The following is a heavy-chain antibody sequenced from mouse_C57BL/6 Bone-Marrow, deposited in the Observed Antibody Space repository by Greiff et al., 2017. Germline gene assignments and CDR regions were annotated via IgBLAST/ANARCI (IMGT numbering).Heavy chain of an antibody. J-gene: IGHJ3*01. V-gene: IGHV1-78*01. Sequence: VKLVESDAELVKPGASVKISCKVSGYTFTDHTIHWMKQRPEQGLEWIGYIYPRDGSTKYNEKFKGKATLTADKSSSTAYMQLNSLTSEDSAVYFCARRRRKYSNHGAWFAYWGQGTLVTVSA. D-gene: IGHD2-5*01. CDR2: IYPRDGST. CDR3: ARRRRKYSNHGAWFAY. CDR1: GYTFTDHT.